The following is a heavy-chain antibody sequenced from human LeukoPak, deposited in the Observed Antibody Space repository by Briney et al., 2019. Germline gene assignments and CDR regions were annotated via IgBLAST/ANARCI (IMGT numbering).Heavy chain of an antibody. CDR1: GGSISSSNW. CDR3: ARVGAPQSRVYYYYYMDV. Sequence: KASETLSLTCAVSGGSISSSNWWSWVRQPPGKGLEWIGYIYYSGSTNYNPSLKSRVTISVDTSKNQFSLKLSSVTAADTAVYYCARVGAPQSRVYYYYYMDVWGKGTTVTISS. CDR2: IYYSGST. D-gene: IGHD3-10*01. V-gene: IGHV4-4*02. J-gene: IGHJ6*03.